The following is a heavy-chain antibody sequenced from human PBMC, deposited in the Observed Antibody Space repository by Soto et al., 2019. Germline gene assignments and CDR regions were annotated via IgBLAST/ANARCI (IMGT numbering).Heavy chain of an antibody. Sequence: QVQLQQWGAGLLKPSETLSLTCAVYGGSFSGYYWSWIRQPPGKGLEWIGEINHSGSTNSNPSLKSRVTISVDTSKNQFSLKLSSVTAADTAVYYCARVVLVVPAARYYYYYYGMDVWGQGTTVTVSS. D-gene: IGHD2-2*01. CDR1: GGSFSGYY. CDR2: INHSGST. J-gene: IGHJ6*02. CDR3: ARVVLVVPAARYYYYYYGMDV. V-gene: IGHV4-34*01.